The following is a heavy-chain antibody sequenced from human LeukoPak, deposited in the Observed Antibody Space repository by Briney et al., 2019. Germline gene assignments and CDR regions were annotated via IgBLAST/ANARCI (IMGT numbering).Heavy chain of an antibody. Sequence: TSETLSLTCTVSGGSISSYYWSWIRQPPGKGLEWIGYIYYSESTNYNPSLKSRVTISVDTSKNQFSLKLSSVTAADTAVYYCAREAPGGAFDIWGQGTMVTVSS. CDR2: IYYSEST. J-gene: IGHJ3*02. D-gene: IGHD2-8*02. CDR1: GGSISSYY. V-gene: IGHV4-59*01. CDR3: AREAPGGAFDI.